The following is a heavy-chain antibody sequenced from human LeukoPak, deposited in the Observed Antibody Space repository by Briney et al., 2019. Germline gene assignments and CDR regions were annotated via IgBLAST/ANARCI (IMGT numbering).Heavy chain of an antibody. Sequence: SETLSLTCAVYGWSFNDYYWNWIRQPPGKGLEGIGEINHRGSTNYNPSLKSRVTISVDTSKNQFSLELTSVTAADTAVYYCARGQVPSARGHNWFDPWGQGTLVTVSS. D-gene: IGHD2-2*01. CDR2: INHRGST. CDR1: GWSFNDYY. CDR3: ARGQVPSARGHNWFDP. V-gene: IGHV4-34*01. J-gene: IGHJ5*02.